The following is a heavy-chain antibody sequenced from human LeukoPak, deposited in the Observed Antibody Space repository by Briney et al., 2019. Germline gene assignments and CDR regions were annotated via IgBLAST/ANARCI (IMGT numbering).Heavy chain of an antibody. CDR1: GGSISSSSYY. V-gene: IGHV4-39*07. D-gene: IGHD3-22*01. CDR3: ARESYYDSSGYSHDAFDI. Sequence: SETLSLTCTVSGGSISSSSYYWAWIRQPPGKGLEWIGSIYYSGNTYYKSSLKSRVTIAVDTSKNQFSLKLNSVTAADTAVYYCARESYYDSSGYSHDAFDIWGQGTMVTVS. J-gene: IGHJ3*02. CDR2: IYYSGNT.